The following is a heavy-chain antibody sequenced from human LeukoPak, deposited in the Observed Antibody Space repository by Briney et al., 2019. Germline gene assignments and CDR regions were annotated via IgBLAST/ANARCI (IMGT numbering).Heavy chain of an antibody. Sequence: PGGSLRLSCAASGFTFSSYAMSWVRQAPGKGLEWVSGISGSGGSTYYADSVKGWFTISRDNSKNTLYLQMNSLRAEDTAIYYCAKDSSTTVTTKGGPRRSFDYWGLGTLVTVSS. CDR1: GFTFSSYA. D-gene: IGHD4-17*01. V-gene: IGHV3-23*01. CDR2: ISGSGGST. CDR3: AKDSSTTVTTKGGPRRSFDY. J-gene: IGHJ4*02.